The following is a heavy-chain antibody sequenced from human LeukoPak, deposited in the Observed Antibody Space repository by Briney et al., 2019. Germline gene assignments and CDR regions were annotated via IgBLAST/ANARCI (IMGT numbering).Heavy chain of an antibody. J-gene: IGHJ4*02. CDR1: GYTFTSYA. CDR3: AIWYCSGGRCYSNARTFDY. V-gene: IGHV7-4-1*02. Sequence: GASVKVSCKASGYTFTSYAMNWVREAPGQGLEWMGWINTNTGNPTYAQGLTGRFVFSLDTSVSTAYLQISSLKAEDTAVYYCAIWYCSGGRCYSNARTFDYWGQGTRVTVSS. D-gene: IGHD2-15*01. CDR2: INTNTGNP.